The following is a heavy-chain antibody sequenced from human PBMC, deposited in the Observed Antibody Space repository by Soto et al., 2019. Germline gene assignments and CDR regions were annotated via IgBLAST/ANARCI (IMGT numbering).Heavy chain of an antibody. CDR2: INSDGSST. Sequence: GGSLRLSCAASGFTFRNYWMHWVRQTPGKGLVWVSRINSDGSSTAFADSVKGRFTISRDNAKNTLYLQMNSLRAEDTAVYYCARIVWYSSGWYDYWGQGTLVTVSS. J-gene: IGHJ4*02. V-gene: IGHV3-74*01. D-gene: IGHD6-19*01. CDR1: GFTFRNYW. CDR3: ARIVWYSSGWYDY.